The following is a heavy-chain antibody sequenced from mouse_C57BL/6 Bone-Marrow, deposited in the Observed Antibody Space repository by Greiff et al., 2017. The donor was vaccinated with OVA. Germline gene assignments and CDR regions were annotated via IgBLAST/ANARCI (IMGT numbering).Heavy chain of an antibody. V-gene: IGHV14-1*01. J-gene: IGHJ4*01. D-gene: IGHD2-3*01. CDR1: GFNIKDYY. CDR3: TRWVRGAMDY. CDR2: IDPEDGVT. Sequence: EVQLQQSGAELVRPGASVKLSCTASGFNIKDYYMHWVKQRPEQCLEWIGRIDPEDGVTEYAPKFQGKATMTADTSSNTAYLQLSSLTSEDTAVYYCTRWVRGAMDYWGQGTSVTVSS.